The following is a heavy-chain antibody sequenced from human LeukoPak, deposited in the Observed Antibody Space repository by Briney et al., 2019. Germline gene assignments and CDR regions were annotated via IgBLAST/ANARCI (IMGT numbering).Heavy chain of an antibody. D-gene: IGHD3-16*02. CDR2: VNGNGGST. CDR3: AKSLYGGCDY. Sequence: GSLRLSCAASGSGFTFSSYWMSWVRQAPGKGLEWVSGVNGNGGSTSYADSAKGRFTIFRDNSKNTVYLQMNSLRVEDTAVYYCAKSLYGGCDYWGQGTVVTVSS. CDR1: GSGFTFSSYW. V-gene: IGHV3-23*01. J-gene: IGHJ4*02.